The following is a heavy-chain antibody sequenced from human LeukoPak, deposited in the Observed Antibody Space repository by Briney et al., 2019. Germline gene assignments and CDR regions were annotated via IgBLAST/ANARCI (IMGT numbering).Heavy chain of an antibody. V-gene: IGHV4-59*01. CDR2: IYYSGST. J-gene: IGHJ1*01. CDR1: GGSISSYY. CDR3: ARAELDCTNGVCYRAEYFQH. Sequence: SETLSLTCTVSGGSISSYYWSWIRQPPGKGLEWIGYIYYSGSTNYNPSLKSRVTISVDTSKNQFSLKLSSVTAADTAGYYCARAELDCTNGVCYRAEYFQHWGQGTLVTVSS. D-gene: IGHD2-8*01.